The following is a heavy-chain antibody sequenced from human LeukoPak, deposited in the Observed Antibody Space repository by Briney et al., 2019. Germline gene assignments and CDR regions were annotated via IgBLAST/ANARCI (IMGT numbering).Heavy chain of an antibody. Sequence: ASVKVSCKASGYTFTKYYMFWVRQAPGQGLGMGRINPSSGGTDYAQKFQGRVTMTRDTSISTAYMELSRLRSDDTAMYYCARGYCSGGSCYSVENWFDPWGQGTLVTVSS. CDR3: ARGYCSGGSCYSVENWFDP. CDR2: INPSSGGT. V-gene: IGHV1-2*06. D-gene: IGHD2-15*01. J-gene: IGHJ5*02. CDR1: GYTFTKYY.